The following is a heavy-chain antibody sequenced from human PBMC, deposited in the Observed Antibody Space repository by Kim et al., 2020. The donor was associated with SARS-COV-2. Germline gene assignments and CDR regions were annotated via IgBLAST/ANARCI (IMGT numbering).Heavy chain of an antibody. CDR1: GFSFSSFG. CDR3: ARDSGNSGFYLDF. Sequence: GGSLRLSCAASGFSFSSFGMHWVRQAPGKGLEWVAVIWFDGSKKYYADSVKGRFTISRDDSKNTLYLQMNSLRAEDTAVYFCARDSGNSGFYLDFWGQGTLVTVSS. D-gene: IGHD3-22*01. CDR2: IWFDGSKK. V-gene: IGHV3-33*01. J-gene: IGHJ4*02.